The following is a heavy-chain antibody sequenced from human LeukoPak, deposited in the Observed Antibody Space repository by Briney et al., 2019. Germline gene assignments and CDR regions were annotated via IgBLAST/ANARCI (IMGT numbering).Heavy chain of an antibody. Sequence: SETLSLTCAVYGGSFSGYYWSWIRQPPGKGLEWIGEINHSGSTNYNPSLKSRVTISVDTSKNQFSLKLSSVTAADTAVYYCARGHYYDSSGYYYTDFDYWGQGTLVTVSS. J-gene: IGHJ4*02. CDR3: ARGHYYDSSGYYYTDFDY. D-gene: IGHD3-22*01. CDR1: GGSFSGYY. V-gene: IGHV4-34*01. CDR2: INHSGST.